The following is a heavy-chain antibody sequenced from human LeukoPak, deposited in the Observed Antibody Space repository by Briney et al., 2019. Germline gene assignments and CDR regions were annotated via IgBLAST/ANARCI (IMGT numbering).Heavy chain of an antibody. J-gene: IGHJ4*02. D-gene: IGHD3-22*01. V-gene: IGHV3-23*01. CDR3: AKEPQYYYDSSGYFDY. CDR2: ISGSGGST. Sequence: GGSLRLSCAASGLTFSSYAMSWVRQAPGKGLEWGSAISGSGGSTYYADSVKGRFTISRDNSKNTLYLQMNSLRAEDTAVYYCAKEPQYYYDSSGYFDYWGQGTLVTVSS. CDR1: GLTFSSYA.